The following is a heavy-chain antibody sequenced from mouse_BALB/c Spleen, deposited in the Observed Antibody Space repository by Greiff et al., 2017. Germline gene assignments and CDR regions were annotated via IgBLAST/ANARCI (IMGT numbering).Heavy chain of an antibody. V-gene: IGHV10-1*02. Sequence: VESGGGLVQPKGSLKLSCAASGFTFNTYAMNWVRQAPGKGLEWVARIRSKSNNYATYYADSVKDRFTISRDDSQSMLYLQMNNLKTEDTAMYYCVRLTIKFAYWGQGTLVTVSA. CDR1: GFTFNTYA. D-gene: IGHD2-12*01. CDR2: IRSKSNNYAT. J-gene: IGHJ3*01. CDR3: VRLTIKFAY.